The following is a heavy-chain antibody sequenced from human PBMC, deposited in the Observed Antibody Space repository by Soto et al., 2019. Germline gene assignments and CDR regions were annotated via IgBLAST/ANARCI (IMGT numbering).Heavy chain of an antibody. CDR3: VRGLWTDYLFDY. V-gene: IGHV1-69*13. CDR2: IIPIFGTA. Sequence: GDSGKVSCNASGGPFLGYAISWVRQAPGQGLEWMGGIIPIFGTANYAQKFQGRVTITADESTSTAYMELSSLRSADTGLYYCVRGLWTDYLFDYWGKGTLVRVS. J-gene: IGHJ4*02. CDR1: GGPFLGYA. D-gene: IGHD4-17*01.